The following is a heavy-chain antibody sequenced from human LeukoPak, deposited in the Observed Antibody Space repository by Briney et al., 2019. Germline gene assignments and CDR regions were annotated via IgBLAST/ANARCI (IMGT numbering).Heavy chain of an antibody. J-gene: IGHJ6*04. CDR3: ARDYDMLRGMDV. CDR1: GGSISSGSYY. Sequence: SETLSLTCTVSGGSISSGSYYWSWIRQPAGEGLEWIGRVYTTGSTNYNPSLKSRVTISLDTSKNQFSLKLSSVTAADTAVYYCARDYDMLRGMDVWGKGTTVTISS. D-gene: IGHD3-9*01. V-gene: IGHV4-61*02. CDR2: VYTTGST.